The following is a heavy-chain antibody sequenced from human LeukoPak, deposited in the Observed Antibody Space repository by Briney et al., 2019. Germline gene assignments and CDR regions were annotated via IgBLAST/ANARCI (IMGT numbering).Heavy chain of an antibody. CDR3: ARDSAGSDHFDY. CDR2: INPNSGGT. D-gene: IGHD3-10*01. J-gene: IGHJ4*02. CDR1: GYTFTGYY. Sequence: ASVKVSCKASGYTFTGYYMHWVRQASGQGLEWMGWINPNSGGTNYAQKFQGRVTMTRDTSISTAYMELSRLRSDDTAVYYCARDSAGSDHFDYWGQGTLVTVSS. V-gene: IGHV1-2*02.